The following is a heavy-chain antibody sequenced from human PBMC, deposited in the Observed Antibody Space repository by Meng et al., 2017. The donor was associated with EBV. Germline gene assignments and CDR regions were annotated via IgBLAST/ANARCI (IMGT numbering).Heavy chain of an antibody. Sequence: QVQLGAVGGWVKKPGASGKVSFKAFCYTFTSYGISWVRQAPGQGLEWMGWISAYNGNTNYAQKLQGRVTMTTDTSTSTAYMELRSLRSDDTAVYYCARGLDYFDYWGQGTLVTVSS. V-gene: IGHV1-18*01. CDR2: ISAYNGNT. CDR1: CYTFTSYG. J-gene: IGHJ4*02. CDR3: ARGLDYFDY.